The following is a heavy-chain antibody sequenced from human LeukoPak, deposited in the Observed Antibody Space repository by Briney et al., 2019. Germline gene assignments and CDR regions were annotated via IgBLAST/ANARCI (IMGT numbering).Heavy chain of an antibody. CDR3: TRATDSRRYAFDI. V-gene: IGHV4-59*01. CDR1: GGSISSYY. Sequence: SGTLSLTCTVSGGSISSYYWSWIRQPPGKGLEWIGYIYYSGSTNYNPSLKSRVTISVDTSKNQFSLKLSSVTAADTAVYYCTRATDSRRYAFDIWGQGTVVTVSS. J-gene: IGHJ3*02. D-gene: IGHD1-14*01. CDR2: IYYSGST.